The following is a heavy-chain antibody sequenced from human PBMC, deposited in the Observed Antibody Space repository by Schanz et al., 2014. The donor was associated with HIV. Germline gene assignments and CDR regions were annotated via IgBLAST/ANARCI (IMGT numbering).Heavy chain of an antibody. Sequence: QVQLVQSGAEVKKPGASVKVSCKASGYTFTSYDINWVRQATGQGLEWMGWMNPNSGNAGYAQKSQGRVTMTRNTSISTAYMELRSLRSEDTAVYYCARDLGGDFWSSQGGLDPWGQGTLVTVSS. J-gene: IGHJ5*02. CDR2: MNPNSGNA. V-gene: IGHV1-8*01. CDR3: ARDLGGDFWSSQGGLDP. CDR1: GYTFTSYD. D-gene: IGHD3-3*01.